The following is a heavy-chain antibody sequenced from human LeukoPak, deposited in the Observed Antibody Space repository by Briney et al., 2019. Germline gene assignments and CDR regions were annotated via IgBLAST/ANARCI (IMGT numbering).Heavy chain of an antibody. CDR1: GFTFSSYY. CDR3: ARDSPPHYSGNSPFY. V-gene: IGHV3-7*01. CDR2: ISQDGSVI. J-gene: IGHJ4*02. D-gene: IGHD5-12*01. Sequence: PGGSLRLSCAASGFTFSSYYMTWVRQAPGKGLEWVAHISQDGSVIGYVGSVRGRFTISRDNAKNSLFLQMNSLRAEDTAVYHCARDSPPHYSGNSPFYWGQGTLVSVSS.